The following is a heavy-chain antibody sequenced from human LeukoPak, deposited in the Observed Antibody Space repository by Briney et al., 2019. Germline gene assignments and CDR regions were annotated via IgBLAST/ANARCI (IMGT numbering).Heavy chain of an antibody. Sequence: SETLSLTCTVSGGSIRSVGYYWSWIRQHPGKGLDWIGYIYYSGSTYYNASLKSRVTISVDTSKNQFSLKLSSVTAADTAVYYCARVSEEGIAARRGIVDYWGQGTLVTVSS. CDR2: IYYSGST. V-gene: IGHV4-31*03. D-gene: IGHD6-6*01. CDR3: ARVSEEGIAARRGIVDY. J-gene: IGHJ4*02. CDR1: GGSIRSVGYY.